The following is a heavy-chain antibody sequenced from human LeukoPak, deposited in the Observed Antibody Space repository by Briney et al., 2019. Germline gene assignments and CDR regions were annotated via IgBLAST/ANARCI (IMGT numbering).Heavy chain of an antibody. CDR1: GFTFSIHG. D-gene: IGHD1-7*01. Sequence: GGSLRLSCVASGFTFSIHGMSWVRQAPGKGLEWVSSVGGGNDIHYAGSVKGRFTASRDDSKSTVYLQMNSVRVEDTAFYFCAKDATPRNSFWDHFDSWGQGTLVTVSS. CDR2: VGGGNDI. V-gene: IGHV3-23*01. J-gene: IGHJ4*02. CDR3: AKDATPRNSFWDHFDS.